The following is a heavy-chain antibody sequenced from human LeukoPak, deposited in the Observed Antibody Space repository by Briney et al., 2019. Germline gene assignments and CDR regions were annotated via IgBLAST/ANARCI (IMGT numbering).Heavy chain of an antibody. V-gene: IGHV1-24*01. D-gene: IGHD3/OR15-3a*01. CDR3: ATVAPEDYYFDY. J-gene: IGHJ4*02. Sequence: ASVNVSCKVSGYTLTELSMHWLRQAPGKGLEWMGGFDPEDGETIYAQKFQGRVAMTEDTSTDTAYMELSSLRSEDTAVYYCATVAPEDYYFDYWGQGTLVTVSS. CDR2: FDPEDGET. CDR1: GYTLTELS.